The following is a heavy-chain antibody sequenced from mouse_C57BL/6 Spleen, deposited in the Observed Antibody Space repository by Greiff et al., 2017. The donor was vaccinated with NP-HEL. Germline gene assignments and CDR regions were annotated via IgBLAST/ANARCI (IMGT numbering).Heavy chain of an antibody. CDR1: GYTFTSYG. CDR3: ARFSLFITTVVVFDY. J-gene: IGHJ2*01. V-gene: IGHV1-81*01. CDR2: IYPRSGNT. Sequence: QVQLQQSGAELARPGASVKLSCKASGYTFTSYGISWVKQRTGQGLEWIGEIYPRSGNTYYNEKFKGKATLTADKSSSTAYMELRSLTSEDSAVYFCARFSLFITTVVVFDYWGQGTTLTVSS. D-gene: IGHD1-1*01.